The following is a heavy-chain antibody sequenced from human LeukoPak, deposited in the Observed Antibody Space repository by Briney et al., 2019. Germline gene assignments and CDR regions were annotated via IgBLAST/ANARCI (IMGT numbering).Heavy chain of an antibody. D-gene: IGHD5-24*01. CDR3: ARDPPGWLQHSRAFDI. Sequence: PSETLSLTCAVSGDSISSSNWWGWVRQPPGKGLEWIGEIYHSGSTNYNPSLKSRVTISVDKSKNQFSLKLSSVTAADTAVYYCARDPPGWLQHSRAFDIWGQGTMVTVSS. CDR2: IYHSGST. V-gene: IGHV4-4*02. CDR1: GDSISSSNW. J-gene: IGHJ3*02.